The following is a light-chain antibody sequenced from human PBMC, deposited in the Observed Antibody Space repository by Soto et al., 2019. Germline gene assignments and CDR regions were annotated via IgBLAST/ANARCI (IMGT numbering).Light chain of an antibody. J-gene: IGKJ4*01. V-gene: IGKV3-11*01. CDR3: QQRSSWPLT. Sequence: EIVFTQAPATLSLSLGERATLSCRASQTVSSYLAWYQQKAGQAPRPLIYDASNRAPGIPARFSGSGSGTDFTLTISSLEPEDFAVYYCQQRSSWPLTLGGGTKVDIK. CDR1: QTVSSY. CDR2: DAS.